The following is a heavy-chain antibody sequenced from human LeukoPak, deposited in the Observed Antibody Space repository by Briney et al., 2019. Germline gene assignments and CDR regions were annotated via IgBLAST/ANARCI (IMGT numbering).Heavy chain of an antibody. Sequence: PGGSLRLSCAASGFTFSTYWMSWVRQAPGKGLEWVAVMSHDGSTKKYADSVKGRFTISRDKPKNLFYLQMSSLRVEDTAVYYCAKQGDETSPELDYWGQGTLLIVSS. CDR3: AKQGDETSPELDY. CDR1: GFTFSTYW. CDR2: MSHDGSTK. J-gene: IGHJ4*02. V-gene: IGHV3-30*18. D-gene: IGHD3-10*01.